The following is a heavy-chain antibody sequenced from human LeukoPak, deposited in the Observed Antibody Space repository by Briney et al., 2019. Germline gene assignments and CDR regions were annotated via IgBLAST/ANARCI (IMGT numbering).Heavy chain of an antibody. J-gene: IGHJ4*02. CDR1: GFTFSDYY. CDR3: ARDPPYDYGDYSPDY. D-gene: IGHD4-17*01. Sequence: GGSLRLSCAASGFTFSDYYMSWIRQAPGKGLEWVSYISSSGSTIYYADSVKDRFTISRDNAKNSLYLQMNSLRAEDTAVYYCARDPPYDYGDYSPDYWGQGTLVTVSS. V-gene: IGHV3-11*01. CDR2: ISSSGSTI.